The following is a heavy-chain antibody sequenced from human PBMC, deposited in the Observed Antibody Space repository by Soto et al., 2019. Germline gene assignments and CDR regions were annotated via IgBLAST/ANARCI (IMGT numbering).Heavy chain of an antibody. D-gene: IGHD2-15*01. CDR2: ITSDGKSK. CDR1: GFNFSNHW. Sequence: PXVSLRLSCAASGFNFSNHWMHWVRQRPAEGLVWVSRITSDGKSKAYAESVKGRFAISRDNAKNTLYLQMNGLTAEDTAVYYCAHAGDFDLLSFDRWGPGTLVTVSS. V-gene: IGHV3-74*01. CDR3: AHAGDFDLLSFDR. J-gene: IGHJ4*02.